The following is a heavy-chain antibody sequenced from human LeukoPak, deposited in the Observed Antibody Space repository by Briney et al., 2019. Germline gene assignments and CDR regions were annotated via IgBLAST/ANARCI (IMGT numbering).Heavy chain of an antibody. D-gene: IGHD1-26*01. J-gene: IGHJ4*02. CDR1: GFTFDNYR. V-gene: IGHV3-23*01. CDR2: VNADGGNT. Sequence: QPGGSLRLSCAASGFTFDNYRMSWVRQAPGKGLEWVSTVNADGGNTYYADSVKDRFTISRDNSKSTLILQMNSLRVENTALYYCTKRVKYGGTWDHFADWGQGTLVTVSS. CDR3: TKRVKYGGTWDHFAD.